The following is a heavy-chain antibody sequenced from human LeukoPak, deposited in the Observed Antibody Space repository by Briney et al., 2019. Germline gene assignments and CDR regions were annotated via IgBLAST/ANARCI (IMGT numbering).Heavy chain of an antibody. J-gene: IGHJ4*02. D-gene: IGHD6-13*01. V-gene: IGHV1-2*02. CDR3: ARGEGDSSSWPLNY. Sequence: GASVKVSCKASGYIFTGYYMHWVRQAPGQGLEWMGWINPNSGGTKYAQQFQGRVTMTRDTSISTAYMELSRLTSDDTAVYYCARGEGDSSSWPLNYWGQGTLVPASS. CDR1: GYIFTGYY. CDR2: INPNSGGT.